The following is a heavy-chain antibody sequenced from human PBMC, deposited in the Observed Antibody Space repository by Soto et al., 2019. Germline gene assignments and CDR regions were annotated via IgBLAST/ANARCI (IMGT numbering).Heavy chain of an antibody. J-gene: IGHJ3*02. CDR1: GFSFSSYG. CDR3: ARDDAFGDENGFDI. Sequence: ESVGGVVQPGRSQRLSCEASGFSFSSYGMHWVRQAPGKGLDWVAVIPNDGSYQHYAESVKGRFTISRDNSKNTLFLQMNSLRAEDTAVYYCARDDAFGDENGFDIWGQGTMVTVSS. D-gene: IGHD2-21*02. CDR2: IPNDGSYQ. V-gene: IGHV3-33*05.